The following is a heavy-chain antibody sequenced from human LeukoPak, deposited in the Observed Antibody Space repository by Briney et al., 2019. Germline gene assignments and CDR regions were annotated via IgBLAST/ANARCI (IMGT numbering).Heavy chain of an antibody. CDR3: ARKWSSSWSSFDY. D-gene: IGHD6-13*01. Sequence: GGSLRLSCAASGFTFSSYWMSWVRQAPGKGLEWVAKITQDGSDKYYVGSVKGRFTVSRNNAQNSLYLQMNSLRAEDTAIYYCARKWSSSWSSFDYWGQGTLVTVSS. CDR2: ITQDGSDK. J-gene: IGHJ4*02. CDR1: GFTFSSYW. V-gene: IGHV3-7*05.